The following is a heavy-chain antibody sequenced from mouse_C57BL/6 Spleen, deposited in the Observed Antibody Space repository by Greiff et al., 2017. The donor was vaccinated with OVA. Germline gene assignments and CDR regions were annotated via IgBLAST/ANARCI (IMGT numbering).Heavy chain of an antibody. Sequence: QLQQSGAELVRPGASVQLSCTASGFNIKDDYMHWVKQRPEQGLEWIGWIDSENGDTEYASKFQGKATITADTSSNTAYLQLSSLTSEDTAVYYCITWGTGTRAMDYWGQGTSVTVSS. D-gene: IGHD4-1*01. V-gene: IGHV14-4*01. CDR3: ITWGTGTRAMDY. J-gene: IGHJ4*01. CDR1: GFNIKDDY. CDR2: IDSENGDT.